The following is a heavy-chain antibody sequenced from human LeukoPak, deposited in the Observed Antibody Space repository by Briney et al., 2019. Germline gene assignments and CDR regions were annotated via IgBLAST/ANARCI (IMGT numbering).Heavy chain of an antibody. J-gene: IGHJ3*02. CDR1: GYTFTSYG. CDR3: ARGCGGSSGLPDAFDI. V-gene: IGHV1-8*02. Sequence: GASVKVSCKASGYTFTSYGISWVRQAPGQGLEWMGWMNPNSGNTGYAQKFQGRVTMTRNTSISTAYMELSSLRSEDTAVYYCARGCGGSSGLPDAFDIWGQGTMVTVPS. CDR2: MNPNSGNT. D-gene: IGHD3-22*01.